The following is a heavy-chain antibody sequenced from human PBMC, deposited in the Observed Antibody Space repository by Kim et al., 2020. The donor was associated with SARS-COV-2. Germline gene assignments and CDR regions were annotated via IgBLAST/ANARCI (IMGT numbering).Heavy chain of an antibody. D-gene: IGHD3-10*01. Sequence: SETLSLTCTVSGGFISSYYWSWIRQPPGKGLEWIGYVYYSGTTNYNPSLKSRVAISVDASKNQFSLTLASVTGADTAGYYCASSLRVGSGSYFGYHYYG. CDR2: VYYSGTT. CDR3: ASSLRVGSGSYFGYHYYG. CDR1: GGFISSYY. V-gene: IGHV4-59*01. J-gene: IGHJ6*01.